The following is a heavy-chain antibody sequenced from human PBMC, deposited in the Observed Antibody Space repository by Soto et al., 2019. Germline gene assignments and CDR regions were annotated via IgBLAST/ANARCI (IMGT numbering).Heavy chain of an antibody. CDR2: ISSSGTTI. Sequence: GGSLRLSCVASEFTFNSYEMNWVRHAPGKGLEWVSYISSSGTTIYYTDSVKGRFTTSRDNAKKSLYLQMNSLRAEDTAVYYCVRFGGAAAGPGDYWGQGTLVTVSS. CDR3: VRFGGAAAGPGDY. D-gene: IGHD6-13*01. V-gene: IGHV3-48*03. CDR1: EFTFNSYE. J-gene: IGHJ4*02.